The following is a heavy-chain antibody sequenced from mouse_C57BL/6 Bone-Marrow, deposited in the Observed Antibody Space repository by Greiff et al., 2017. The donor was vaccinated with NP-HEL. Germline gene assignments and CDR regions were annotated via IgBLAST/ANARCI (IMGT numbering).Heavy chain of an antibody. V-gene: IGHV5-2*03. CDR2: INSDGGST. CDR3: ARLYCYYMDY. J-gene: IGHJ2*01. D-gene: IGHD2-1*01. CDR1: EYEFPSHD. Sequence: EVKLVESGGGLVQPGESLKLSCESNEYEFPSHDMSWVRQTPEKRLELVAAINSDGGSTYYPDTMERRFIISRDNTKKTLYLQMSRLTSEDTAVYYCARLYCYYMDYWGQGTTLTGSS.